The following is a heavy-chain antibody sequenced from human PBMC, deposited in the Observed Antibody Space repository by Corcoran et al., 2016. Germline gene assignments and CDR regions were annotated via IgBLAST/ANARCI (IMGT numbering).Heavy chain of an antibody. CDR1: GFTFSDSA. CDR2: IRSKPNSHAT. V-gene: IGHV3-73*02. Sequence: EVQLVESGGDLVQPGGSLRLSCAASGFTFSDSAIHWVRQASGKGLEWVGLIRSKPNSHATAYAASMRDRFTISRDDSKNTAYLQMNSLKTEDTAVYYCNRGIGGYGMDVWGQGTMVTVSS. CDR3: NRGIGGYGMDV. D-gene: IGHD3-16*01. J-gene: IGHJ6*02.